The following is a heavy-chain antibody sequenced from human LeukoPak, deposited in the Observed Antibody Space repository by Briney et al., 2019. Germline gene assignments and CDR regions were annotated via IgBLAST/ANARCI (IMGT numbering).Heavy chain of an antibody. V-gene: IGHV4-61*02. CDR2: VYTTGST. D-gene: IGHD3-22*01. CDR1: GDFMSRGSYY. J-gene: IGHJ2*01. Sequence: PSETLSLTCTVSGDFMSRGSYYWSWVRQPAGKGLEWIGRVYTTGSTNYNPSLKSRATISIDTSENQFSLKLSSVTAADTAVYYCARRYYYDTSSYRSYWYFDLWGRGTLVTVSS. CDR3: ARRYYYDTSSYRSYWYFDL.